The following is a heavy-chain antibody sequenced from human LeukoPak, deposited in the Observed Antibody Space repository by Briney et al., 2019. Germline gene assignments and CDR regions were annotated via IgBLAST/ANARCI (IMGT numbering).Heavy chain of an antibody. J-gene: IGHJ3*02. Sequence: PETMSLTCTVSGDSFSSHYWTWIRPPPGKGLEWNGYIPYRGSTNYNPSLKRRVTISMATCKNQFSLRLSSVTAADTAVYYWARDLVTVTKGFDIWGQGTMVSVST. CDR2: IPYRGST. CDR1: GDSFSSHY. V-gene: IGHV4-59*11. CDR3: ARDLVTVTKGFDI. D-gene: IGHD4-17*01.